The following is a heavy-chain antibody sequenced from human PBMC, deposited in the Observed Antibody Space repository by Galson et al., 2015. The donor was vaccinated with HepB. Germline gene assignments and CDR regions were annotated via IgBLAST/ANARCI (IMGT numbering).Heavy chain of an antibody. CDR1: GYTFTSYG. CDR2: ISAYNGNT. D-gene: IGHD6-19*01. J-gene: IGHJ4*02. CDR3: AKVRDDSGWLPWDH. V-gene: IGHV1-18*04. Sequence: SVKVSCKASGYTFTSYGISWVRQAPGQGLEWMGWISAYNGNTNYAQKLQGRVTMATDTSTSTAYLELRSLRSDDTAVYYCAKVRDDSGWLPWDHWGQGTLVTVSS.